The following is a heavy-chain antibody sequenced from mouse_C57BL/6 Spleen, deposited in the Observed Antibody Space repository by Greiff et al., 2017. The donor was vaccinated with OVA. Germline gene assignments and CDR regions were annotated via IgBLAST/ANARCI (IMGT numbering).Heavy chain of an antibody. J-gene: IGHJ1*03. V-gene: IGHV1-80*01. CDR3: ARKGFGGREWYFDV. CDR1: GYAFSSYW. Sequence: VKLQESGAELVKPGASVKISCKASGYAFSSYWMNWVKQRPGKGLEWIGQIYPRDGDTNYNGKFKGKATLTADKSSSTAYMQLSSLTSEDSAVYFCARKGFGGREWYFDVWGTGTTVTVSS. D-gene: IGHD3-1*01. CDR2: IYPRDGDT.